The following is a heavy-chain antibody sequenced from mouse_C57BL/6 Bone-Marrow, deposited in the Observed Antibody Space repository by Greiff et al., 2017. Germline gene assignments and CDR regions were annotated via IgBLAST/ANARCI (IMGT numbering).Heavy chain of an antibody. CDR3: ARRDYYGSIYAY. CDR2: IYPRSGTT. CDR1: GYTFTSYG. J-gene: IGHJ3*01. Sequence: QVQLQQSGAELARPGASVKLSCKASGYTFTSYGISWVKQRTGQGLEWIGEIYPRSGTTYYNEKFKGKATLTADKSSSTAYMELRSLTSEDSAVYFCARRDYYGSIYAYWGQGTLVTVSA. V-gene: IGHV1-81*01. D-gene: IGHD1-1*01.